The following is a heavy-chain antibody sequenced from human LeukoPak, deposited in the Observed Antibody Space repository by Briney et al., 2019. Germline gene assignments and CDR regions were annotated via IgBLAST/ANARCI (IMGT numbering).Heavy chain of an antibody. D-gene: IGHD3-22*01. CDR1: GYSISSGYY. Sequence: SETLSLTXTVSGYSISSGYYWDWMRQPPGKGLEWIGSIYHTGNTYYNASLKSRVTISVDTSKNQFSLKLSSATAADTAMYYCPRGYLNWAMIPYYWGQGSLVTVSS. V-gene: IGHV4-38-2*02. CDR3: PRGYLNWAMIPYY. J-gene: IGHJ4*02. CDR2: IYHTGNT.